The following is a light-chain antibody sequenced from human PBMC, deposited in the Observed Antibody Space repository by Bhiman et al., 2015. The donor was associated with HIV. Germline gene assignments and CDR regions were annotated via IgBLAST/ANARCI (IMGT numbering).Light chain of an antibody. CDR2: GTN. V-gene: IGLV1-40*01. Sequence: QSVLTQPPSVSGAPGQRVTISCTGSSSNFGAGYEVHWYHQIPGTAPKLLIHGTNNRPSGVPDRFSGSKSGTSASLAITGLQVEDEADYYCQSYDSSLSGLWIFGGGTKLTVL. J-gene: IGLJ2*01. CDR1: SSNFGAGYE. CDR3: QSYDSSLSGLWI.